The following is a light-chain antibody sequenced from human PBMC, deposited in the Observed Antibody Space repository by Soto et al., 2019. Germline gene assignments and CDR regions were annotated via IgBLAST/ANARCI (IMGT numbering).Light chain of an antibody. J-gene: IGKJ1*01. CDR1: QSISSY. CDR2: AAS. Sequence: DIQMTQSPSSLSASVGDRVTITCRASQSISSYLNWYQQKPGKAPKLLIYAASSLQSGVPSRFSGSGSGTDFTLTISSLQPEDFATYYCQPSYSTPTFGQGTKVELK. V-gene: IGKV1-39*01. CDR3: QPSYSTPT.